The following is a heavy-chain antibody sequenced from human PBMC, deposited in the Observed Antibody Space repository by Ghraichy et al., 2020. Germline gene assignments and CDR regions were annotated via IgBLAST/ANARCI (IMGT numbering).Heavy chain of an antibody. J-gene: IGHJ6*03. CDR2: TYYRSKWYN. CDR1: GDSVSSNSAA. D-gene: IGHD3-3*01. CDR3: AREIFGVVITFYYYYYYMDV. V-gene: IGHV6-1*01. Sequence: SQTLSLTCAISGDSVSSNSAAWNWIRQSPSRGLEWLGRTYYRSKWYNDYAVSVKSRITINPDTSKNQFSLQLNSVTPEDTAVYYCAREIFGVVITFYYYYYYMDVWGKGTTVTVSS.